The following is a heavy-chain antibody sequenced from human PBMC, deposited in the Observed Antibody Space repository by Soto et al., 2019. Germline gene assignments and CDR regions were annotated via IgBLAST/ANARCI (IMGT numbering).Heavy chain of an antibody. D-gene: IGHD1-7*01. CDR2: IFYSGDT. J-gene: IGHJ1*01. V-gene: IGHV4-30-4*01. CDR3: VGTGTTDDF. CDR1: GASVNTGDYY. Sequence: SETLSLTCTVSGASVNTGDYYWSYIRQPPGKGLEWLGYIFYSGDTYYNPSLRSRATISLNTSRNQFSLTLTSVTDADTAVYYCVGTGTTDDFWGQGTLVTVSS.